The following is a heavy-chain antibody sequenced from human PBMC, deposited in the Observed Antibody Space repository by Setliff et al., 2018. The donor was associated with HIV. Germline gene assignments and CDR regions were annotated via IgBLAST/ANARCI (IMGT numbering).Heavy chain of an antibody. J-gene: IGHJ4*02. D-gene: IGHD3-10*01. CDR2: FDPEDGET. CDR1: GYTLTELS. CDR3: ATDQISDGSGSYPKSYFDY. V-gene: IGHV1-24*01. Sequence: ASVKVSCKVSGYTLTELSMHWVRQAPGKGLEWMGGFDPEDGETIYAQKFQGRVTMTEDTSTDTAYMELSSLRSEDTAVHYCATDQISDGSGSYPKSYFDYWGQGTLVTVSS.